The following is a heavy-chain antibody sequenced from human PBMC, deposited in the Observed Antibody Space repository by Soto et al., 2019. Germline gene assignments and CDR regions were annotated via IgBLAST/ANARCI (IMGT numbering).Heavy chain of an antibody. CDR2: IKQDGSEK. J-gene: IGHJ3*02. Sequence: PGGSLRLSCEASGFTFNSYWMTWIRQAPGKGLEWVANIKQDGSEKYYVDSVKGRFTVPRDNAKNSLDLQMNSLRDDDTAIYYCARGLWDYVWGAYRFDAFDIWGQGTMVTVSS. D-gene: IGHD3-16*02. CDR1: GFTFNSYW. CDR3: ARGLWDYVWGAYRFDAFDI. V-gene: IGHV3-7*01.